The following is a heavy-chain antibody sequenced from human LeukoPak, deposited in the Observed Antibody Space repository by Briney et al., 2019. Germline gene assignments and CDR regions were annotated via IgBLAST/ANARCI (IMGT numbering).Heavy chain of an antibody. CDR1: GYSFNTYY. D-gene: IGHD2-2*02. Sequence: ASVKVSCKASGYSFNTYYMNWVRQAPGQGLEWLGWINTDSGGTDYAQKFQGRVTMTRDTSISTAYMELSRLRSDDTAVYYCARESIVVVPAAIPSYAFDIWGQGTMVTVSS. J-gene: IGHJ3*02. CDR2: INTDSGGT. CDR3: ARESIVVVPAAIPSYAFDI. V-gene: IGHV1-2*02.